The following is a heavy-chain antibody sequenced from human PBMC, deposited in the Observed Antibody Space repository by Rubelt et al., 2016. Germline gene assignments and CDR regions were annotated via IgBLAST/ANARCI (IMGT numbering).Heavy chain of an antibody. V-gene: IGHV3-23*01. D-gene: IGHD1-26*01. Sequence: EVQLLESGGGLAQPGGSLRLSCAASRFTFDNYAMSWVRQAPGKGLEWVSTISASGGSTYYADSVKGRFTISRDDSKNILYLQMNSLGVEDTAGYYCAKGYSGSYDSSSDYWGQGTLVTVSS. CDR2: ISASGGST. CDR3: AKGYSGSYDSSSDY. J-gene: IGHJ4*02. CDR1: RFTFDNYA.